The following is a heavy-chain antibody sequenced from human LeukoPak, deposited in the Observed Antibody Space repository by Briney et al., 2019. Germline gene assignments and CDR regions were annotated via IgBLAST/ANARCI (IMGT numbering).Heavy chain of an antibody. D-gene: IGHD1-26*01. CDR2: IFYSGST. V-gene: IGHV4-59*01. CDR1: GVSISNYY. CDR3: ARGEWDLLFDY. J-gene: IGHJ4*02. Sequence: PSETLSLTCTVSGVSISNYYWSWIRQPPGKGLEWIGYIFYSGSTNYNPSLKSRVTISVDTSKNQFSLKLSSVTAADTAVYYCARGEWDLLFDYWGQGTLVTVSS.